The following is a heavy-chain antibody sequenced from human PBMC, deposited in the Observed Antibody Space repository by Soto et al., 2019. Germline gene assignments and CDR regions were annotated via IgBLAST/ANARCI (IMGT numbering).Heavy chain of an antibody. D-gene: IGHD4-4*01. J-gene: IGHJ6*02. V-gene: IGHV3-48*03. CDR2: IGTSGKTI. CDR1: GFTFSSYE. Sequence: VGSLRLSCAVSGFTFSSYEMHWVRQAPGKGLEWVSYIGTSGKTIYYADSVRGRFTISRDNAKNSLYLQMNSLRAEDTAVYFCARDPAIYSGKFDYGLDVWGRGTTVTVSS. CDR3: ARDPAIYSGKFDYGLDV.